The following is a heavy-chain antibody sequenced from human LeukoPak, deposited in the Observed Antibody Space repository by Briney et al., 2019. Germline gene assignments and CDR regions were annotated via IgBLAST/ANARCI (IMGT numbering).Heavy chain of an antibody. CDR3: ARGRYCSGGTCYIYWDFDL. J-gene: IGHJ2*01. V-gene: IGHV3-48*03. CDR1: GFTFSSYE. CDR2: ISSSGSTI. Sequence: PGGSLRLSCAASGFTFSSYEMNWVRQAPGKGLEWVSYISSSGSTIYYEDSVKGRFTISRDNAKNALYLQMNSLRAEDTAVYYCARGRYCSGGTCYIYWDFDLWGRGTLVTVSS. D-gene: IGHD2-15*01.